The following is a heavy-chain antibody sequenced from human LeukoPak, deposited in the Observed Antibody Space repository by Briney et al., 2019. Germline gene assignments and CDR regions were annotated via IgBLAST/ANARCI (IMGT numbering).Heavy chain of an antibody. D-gene: IGHD6-19*01. J-gene: IGHJ4*02. V-gene: IGHV3-23*01. CDR3: AKVYSSGWFGPDY. Sequence: GGSLRLSWAASGFTFSSYAMSWVRQAPGKGLEWVSAISGSGGSTYYADSVKGRFTISRDNSKNTLYLQMNSLRAEDTAVYYCAKVYSSGWFGPDYWGQGTLVTVSS. CDR1: GFTFSSYA. CDR2: ISGSGGST.